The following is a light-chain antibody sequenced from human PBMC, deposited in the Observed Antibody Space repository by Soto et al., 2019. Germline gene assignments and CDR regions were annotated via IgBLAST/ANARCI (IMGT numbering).Light chain of an antibody. CDR1: QSVSTK. CDR2: DAS. CDR3: QHRSNWPPVIT. Sequence: TQSPATLSVPPGERATLSCGAGQSVSTKFAWYQQRPGRAPRLLIYDASDRATGVPARLSGSGSGTDFTLTISSLETQDFAVYYCQHRSNWPPVITFGGGTKVDIK. V-gene: IGKV3-11*01. J-gene: IGKJ4*01.